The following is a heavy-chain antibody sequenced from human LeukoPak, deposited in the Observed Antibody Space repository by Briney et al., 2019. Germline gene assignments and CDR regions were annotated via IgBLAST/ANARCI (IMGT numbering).Heavy chain of an antibody. V-gene: IGHV1-69*04. J-gene: IGHJ4*02. CDR3: ARSWGIAGATGPIDY. Sequence: GASVKVTCKASGGTFSSYAISWVRQAPGQGLEWMGRIIPILGIANYALKFQGRVTITADKSTSTAYMELSSLRSEDTAVYYCARSWGIAGATGPIDYWGQGTLVTVSS. D-gene: IGHD1-26*01. CDR1: GGTFSSYA. CDR2: IIPILGIA.